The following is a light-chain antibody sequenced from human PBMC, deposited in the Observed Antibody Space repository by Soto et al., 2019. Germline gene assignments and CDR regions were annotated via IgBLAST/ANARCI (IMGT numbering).Light chain of an antibody. Sequence: EIVLTQSPGTLSLSPGERATLSCRASQSVSSTYLAWYQQKPGQAPRLLIYGASSRATGIPDRFSGSGSGTDSTLTISRLEPDDFAVYYCQQYGSSPAAFGQGTQVEIK. CDR1: QSVSSTY. V-gene: IGKV3-20*01. J-gene: IGKJ1*01. CDR3: QQYGSSPAA. CDR2: GAS.